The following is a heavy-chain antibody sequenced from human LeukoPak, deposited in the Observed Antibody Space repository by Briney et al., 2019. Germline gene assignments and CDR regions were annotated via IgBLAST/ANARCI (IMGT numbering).Heavy chain of an antibody. CDR1: GFTFSGSW. Sequence: GGSLRLSCAASGFTFSGSWMSWVRQAPGKGLEWVANINQDGSAKNYLDSVKGRFTISIDRGKNSLYLQMNSLRAEDTAVYYCAKLSYSSGWYYWGQGTLVTVSS. CDR2: INQDGSAK. D-gene: IGHD6-19*01. CDR3: AKLSYSSGWYY. V-gene: IGHV3-7*01. J-gene: IGHJ4*02.